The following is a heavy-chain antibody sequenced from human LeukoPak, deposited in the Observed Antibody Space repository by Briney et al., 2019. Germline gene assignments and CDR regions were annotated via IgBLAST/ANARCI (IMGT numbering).Heavy chain of an antibody. CDR1: GGSISSSDYY. J-gene: IGHJ3*02. V-gene: IGHV4-30-4*01. CDR3: ARGFDAHNAFDI. D-gene: IGHD3-9*01. CDR2: IYYSGST. Sequence: SQTLSLTCTVSGGSISSSDYYWSWIRQPPGKGLEWIGYIYYSGSTSYNPSLKSRVTISVDTSKNQFSLKLTSVTAADTAVYYCARGFDAHNAFDIWGQGTMVTVSS.